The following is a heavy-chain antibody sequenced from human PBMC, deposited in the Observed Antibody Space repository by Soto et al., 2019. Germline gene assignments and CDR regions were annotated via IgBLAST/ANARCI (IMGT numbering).Heavy chain of an antibody. J-gene: IGHJ4*02. Sequence: EVQLLESGGGLVQPGGPWGSPWQPPGLPLTAIPLSGVPRPQGRGWGGGPAIRGRGGSTYNADSVKGRFTISRDNSKNTLYLQMNSLRAEDTAVYYCAKDLVRGDCSGGSCFPYYFDYWGQGTLVTVSS. D-gene: IGHD2-15*01. CDR3: AKDLVRGDCSGGSCFPYYFDY. CDR1: GLPLTAIP. CDR2: IRGRGGST. V-gene: IGHV3-23*01.